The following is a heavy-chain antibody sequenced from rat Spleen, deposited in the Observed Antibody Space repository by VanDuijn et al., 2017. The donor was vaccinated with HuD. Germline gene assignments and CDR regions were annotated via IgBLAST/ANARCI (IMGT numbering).Heavy chain of an antibody. J-gene: IGHJ1*01. D-gene: IGHD1-4*01. V-gene: IGHV5-29*01. Sequence: EVQLVESDGGLVQPGRSLKLSCAASGFTFSDYFMAWVRQAPAKGLEWVATISYDGSSTYYRASVTGRFTISRDNAKSTLYLQMDSLRSEDTATYYCARQWLTGSHWFFDFWGPGTMVTVSS. CDR1: GFTFSDYF. CDR2: ISYDGSST. CDR3: ARQWLTGSHWFFDF.